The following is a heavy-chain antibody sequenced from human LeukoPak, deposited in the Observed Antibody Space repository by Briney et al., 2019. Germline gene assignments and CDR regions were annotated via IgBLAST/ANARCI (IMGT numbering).Heavy chain of an antibody. CDR2: IYYSGST. D-gene: IGHD3-9*01. J-gene: IGHJ3*02. CDR3: ARDDGLTVRAFDI. V-gene: IGHV4-59*12. Sequence: SETLSLTCTVSGGSISSYYWSWIRQPPGKGLEWIGYIYYSGSTNYNPSLKSRVTISVDTSKNQFSLKLSSVTAADTAVYYCARDDGLTVRAFDIWGQGTMVTVSS. CDR1: GGSISSYY.